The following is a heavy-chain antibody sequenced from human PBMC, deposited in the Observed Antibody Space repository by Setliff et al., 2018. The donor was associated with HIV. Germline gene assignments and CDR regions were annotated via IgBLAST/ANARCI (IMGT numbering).Heavy chain of an antibody. CDR2: IHYSGTT. CDR1: GDSISSGSYY. Sequence: SETLSLTCTVSGDSISSGSYYWSWIRQHPGKGLEWIGYIHYSGTTFYNPSLESRLIMSVDPSKNQFSLKLTSVTAADTAVYYCARGRYFRDISDSLFDFWGQGTLVTVSS. J-gene: IGHJ4*02. D-gene: IGHD2-21*01. CDR3: ARGRYFRDISDSLFDF. V-gene: IGHV4-31*02.